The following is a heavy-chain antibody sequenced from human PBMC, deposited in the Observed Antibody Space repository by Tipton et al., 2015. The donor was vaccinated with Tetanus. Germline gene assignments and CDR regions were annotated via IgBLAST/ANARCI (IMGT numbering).Heavy chain of an antibody. D-gene: IGHD6-13*01. CDR1: GFSFSRYN. CDR3: ARESLHSSSWHGGNFDS. CDR2: ISYSSTYE. V-gene: IGHV3-21*01. Sequence: SLRLSCAASGFSFSRYNMNWVRQAPGKGLEWVSYISYSSTYEFYADSLKGRFTISRDNAKNSLYLQMDSLRAEDTAVYYCARESLHSSSWHGGNFDSWGQGTLVTVSS. J-gene: IGHJ4*02.